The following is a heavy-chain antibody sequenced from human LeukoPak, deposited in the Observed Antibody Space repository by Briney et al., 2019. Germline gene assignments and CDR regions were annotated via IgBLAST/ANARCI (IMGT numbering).Heavy chain of an antibody. CDR2: ITWNDGST. V-gene: IGHV3-43*01. J-gene: IGHJ1*01. CDR1: GFTIYDYN. Sequence: GGSLRLSCAACGFTIYDYNMHWVRQAPGKGLEWVSHITWNDGSTYYAASVKGRFTISRDNSKTSLYLQMNSLRTDDTALYYCVRDRERGGNGPIRHWGQGTLVTVSS. D-gene: IGHD4-23*01. CDR3: VRDRERGGNGPIRH.